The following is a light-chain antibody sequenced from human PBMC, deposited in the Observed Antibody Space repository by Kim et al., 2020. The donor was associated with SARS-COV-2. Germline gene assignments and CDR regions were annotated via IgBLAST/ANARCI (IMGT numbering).Light chain of an antibody. V-gene: IGKV3-15*01. J-gene: IGKJ4*01. Sequence: EIVMTQSPATLSVSPGERVTLSCRASRSVSSHLAWYQQKPGQGPRLLIYGASTRATGVPDRFSGSGSGTDFILTISSLHSEDFGVYYCQHYVNWPLTFGGGTKVDIK. CDR2: GAS. CDR1: RSVSSH. CDR3: QHYVNWPLT.